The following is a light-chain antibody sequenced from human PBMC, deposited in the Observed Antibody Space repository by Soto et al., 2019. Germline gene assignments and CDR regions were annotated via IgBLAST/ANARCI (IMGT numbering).Light chain of an antibody. CDR3: MQATQYPRT. V-gene: IGKV2-24*01. CDR2: KVS. Sequence: DIVMTQTPLSSPVTLGQPASISCRSSQSLVHSDGHTYLSWLHQRPGQPPRVLIYKVSNRFSGGPDIFRWSGARKDFTLKISRVEAEDVGVYYCMQATQYPRTFGQGTKVEIE. J-gene: IGKJ1*01. CDR1: QSLVHSDGHTY.